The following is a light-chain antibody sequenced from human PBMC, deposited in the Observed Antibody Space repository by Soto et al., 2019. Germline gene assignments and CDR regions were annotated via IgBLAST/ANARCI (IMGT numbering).Light chain of an antibody. CDR3: QQANRFPLT. Sequence: DIQMTQFPSSVSASVGDRVTITCRASQDINNWLAWYQQKPGKAPKVLIYTTSNLQSEVPSRFSGSRSGTDFTLTINSLQPEDFASYYCQQANRFPLTFGGGTKEEIK. V-gene: IGKV1D-12*01. J-gene: IGKJ4*01. CDR1: QDINNW. CDR2: TTS.